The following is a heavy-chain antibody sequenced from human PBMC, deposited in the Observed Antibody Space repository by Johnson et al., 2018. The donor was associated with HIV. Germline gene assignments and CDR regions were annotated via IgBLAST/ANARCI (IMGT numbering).Heavy chain of an antibody. Sequence: VQLVESGGGLVQPGGSLRLSCAASGFTVSSNYITWVRQAPGKGLEWVSVIYSGGSTYYADSVKGRVTISRDNAKNSLYLQMNSLRAEDTAVYYCARDFTAVYCGGDCYAFDIWGQGTMVSVSS. J-gene: IGHJ3*02. CDR2: IYSGGST. D-gene: IGHD2-21*02. V-gene: IGHV3-66*01. CDR1: GFTVSSNY. CDR3: ARDFTAVYCGGDCYAFDI.